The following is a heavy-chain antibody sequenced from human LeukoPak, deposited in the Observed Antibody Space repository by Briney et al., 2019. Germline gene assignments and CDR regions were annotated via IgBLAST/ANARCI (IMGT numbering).Heavy chain of an antibody. D-gene: IGHD6-19*01. CDR2: ISASGGST. J-gene: IGHJ4*02. Sequence: GGSLRLSCAASGFTFSSYAMQWVRQAPGKGLEWVSGISASGGSTWYADSVKGRFTISRDNSKNTLYLQMNSLRAEDTAIYYCARDSLPMAVTGPFDHWGQGALVTVSS. CDR1: GFTFSSYA. CDR3: ARDSLPMAVTGPFDH. V-gene: IGHV3-23*01.